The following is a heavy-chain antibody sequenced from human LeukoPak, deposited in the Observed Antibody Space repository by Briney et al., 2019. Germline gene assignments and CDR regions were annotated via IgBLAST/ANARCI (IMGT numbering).Heavy chain of an antibody. Sequence: MPSETLSLTCTVSGGSISSYYWSWIRQPPGKGLEWIGYIYYSGSTNYNPSLKSRVTISVDTSKNQFSLKLSSVTAADTAVYYCARRGDGYNFDAFDIWGQGTMVTVSS. CDR3: ARRGDGYNFDAFDI. CDR1: GGSISSYY. D-gene: IGHD5-24*01. V-gene: IGHV4-59*08. CDR2: IYYSGST. J-gene: IGHJ3*02.